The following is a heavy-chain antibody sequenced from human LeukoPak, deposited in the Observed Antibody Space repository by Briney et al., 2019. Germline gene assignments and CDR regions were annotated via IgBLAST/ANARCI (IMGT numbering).Heavy chain of an antibody. D-gene: IGHD3-10*01. V-gene: IGHV1-2*02. J-gene: IGHJ4*02. CDR2: INPNSGGT. CDR1: GYTFTGYY. CDR3: ARDVRDHVLPRGY. Sequence: LGASVKVSCKASGYTFTGYYMHWVRQAPGQGLEWMGWINPNSGGTNYAQKFQGRVTMTRDTSISTAYMELSRLRSDDTAVYYCARDVRDHVLPRGYWGQGTLVTVSS.